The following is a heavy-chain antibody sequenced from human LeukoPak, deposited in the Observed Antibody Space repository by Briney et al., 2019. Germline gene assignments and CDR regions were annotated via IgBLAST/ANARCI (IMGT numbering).Heavy chain of an antibody. V-gene: IGHV1-8*01. D-gene: IGHD6-13*01. Sequence: ASVKVSCKASGYTFTSYDINWVRQATGQGLEWMGWMNPNSGNTGCAQKFQGRVTMTRNTSISTAYMELSSLRSEDTAVYYCAARAPLYGIAAAGTGAFDIWGQGTMVTVSS. J-gene: IGHJ3*02. CDR3: AARAPLYGIAAAGTGAFDI. CDR1: GYTFTSYD. CDR2: MNPNSGNT.